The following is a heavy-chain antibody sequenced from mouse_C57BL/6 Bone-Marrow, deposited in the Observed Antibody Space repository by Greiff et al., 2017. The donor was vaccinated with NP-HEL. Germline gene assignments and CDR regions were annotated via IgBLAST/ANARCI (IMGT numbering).Heavy chain of an antibody. CDR1: GYTFTSYG. J-gene: IGHJ2*01. Sequence: VQLQQSGAELARPGASVKLSCKASGYTFTSYGISWVKQRTGQGLEWIGEIYPRSGNTYYNEKFKGKATLTADKSSSTAYMELRRLTSEDSAVYFCATGSSPYYFDYWGQGTTLTVSS. CDR3: ATGSSPYYFDY. V-gene: IGHV1-81*01. CDR2: IYPRSGNT. D-gene: IGHD1-1*01.